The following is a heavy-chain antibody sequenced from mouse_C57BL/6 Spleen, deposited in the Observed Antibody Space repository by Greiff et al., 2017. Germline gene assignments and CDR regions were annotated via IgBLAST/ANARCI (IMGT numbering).Heavy chain of an antibody. Sequence: EVQLVESEGGLVQPGSSMKLSCTASGFTFSDYYMAWVRQVPEQGLDWVANINYDGSSTYYLDSLKSRFIISRANAKNILYLQMSSLQSEDTATYYCARDWYYGSRPWCFDVWGTGTTVTVSS. D-gene: IGHD1-1*01. CDR1: GFTFSDYY. CDR3: ARDWYYGSRPWCFDV. V-gene: IGHV5-16*01. J-gene: IGHJ1*03. CDR2: INYDGSST.